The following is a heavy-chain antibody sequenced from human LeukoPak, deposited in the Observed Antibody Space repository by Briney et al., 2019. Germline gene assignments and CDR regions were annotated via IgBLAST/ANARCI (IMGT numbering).Heavy chain of an antibody. V-gene: IGHV1-69*05. CDR1: GGTFSTYA. D-gene: IGHD2/OR15-2a*01. CDR2: IIPIFGTA. CDR3: ARDGVIGGLYYFDY. J-gene: IGHJ4*02. Sequence: ASVKVSCKGSGGTFSTYAISWVRQAPGQGLEWMGGIIPIFGTAHYAQKFLGRVTITTDESTSTTYMELSSLRSEDTAVYYCARDGVIGGLYYFDYWGQGTLVTVSS.